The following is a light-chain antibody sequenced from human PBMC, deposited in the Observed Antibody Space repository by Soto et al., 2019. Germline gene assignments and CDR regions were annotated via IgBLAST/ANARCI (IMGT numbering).Light chain of an antibody. CDR2: KAS. J-gene: IGKJ1*01. Sequence: DIQMTQSPSTLSGSVGDRVTITCRASQTISSWLAWYQQKPGKAPKLLIYKASTLKSGVPSRFSGSGSGTEFTLTTRSLQPDDFATYYCQHYNSYSEAFGQGTKVELK. V-gene: IGKV1-5*03. CDR1: QTISSW. CDR3: QHYNSYSEA.